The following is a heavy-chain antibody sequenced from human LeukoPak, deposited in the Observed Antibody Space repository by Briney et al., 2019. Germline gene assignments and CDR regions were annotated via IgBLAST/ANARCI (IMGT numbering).Heavy chain of an antibody. Sequence: SVKVSCKASGGTFSSYAISWVRQAPGQGLEWMGGIIPIFGTANYAQKFQGRVTITADKSTSTAHMELSSLRSEDTAVYYCARDNPEGFGELLEWGQGTLVTVSS. V-gene: IGHV1-69*06. CDR1: GGTFSSYA. D-gene: IGHD3-10*01. J-gene: IGHJ4*02. CDR2: IIPIFGTA. CDR3: ARDNPEGFGELLE.